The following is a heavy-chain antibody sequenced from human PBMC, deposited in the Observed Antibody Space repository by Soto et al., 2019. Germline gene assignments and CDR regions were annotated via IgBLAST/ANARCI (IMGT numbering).Heavy chain of an antibody. CDR2: IDTSGNT. CDR1: VDSITTYY. J-gene: IGHJ6*02. D-gene: IGHD6-13*01. CDR3: ARYSNNWFQTEGMDV. Sequence: AETLDLTCTVSVDSITTYYWSWIRQTAGKGLEWIGRIDTSGNTNYNPSLKSRVTMSVDTSKKQFSLKLTSVTAADTAVYYCARYSNNWFQTEGMDVWGQGTTVTVSS. V-gene: IGHV4-4*07.